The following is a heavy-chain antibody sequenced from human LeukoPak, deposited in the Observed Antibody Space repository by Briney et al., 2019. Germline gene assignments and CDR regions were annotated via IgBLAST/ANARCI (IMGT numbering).Heavy chain of an antibody. J-gene: IGHJ6*02. Sequence: SETLSLTCTVSGGSISSSSYYWGWIRQPPGKGLEWIGSIYYSGSTYYNPSLKSRVTISVDTSKNQFSLKLSSVTAADTAVYYCARSLSGSSSLNYYYYGMDVWGQGTTVTVSS. CDR1: GGSISSSSYY. V-gene: IGHV4-39*01. CDR2: IYYSGST. CDR3: ARSLSGSSSLNYYYYGMDV. D-gene: IGHD1-26*01.